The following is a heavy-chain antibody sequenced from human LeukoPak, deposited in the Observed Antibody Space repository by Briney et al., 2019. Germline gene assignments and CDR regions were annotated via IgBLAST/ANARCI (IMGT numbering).Heavy chain of an antibody. CDR3: ARGSHYYGSGSSSDFDY. D-gene: IGHD3-10*01. CDR1: GYTFTSYY. J-gene: IGHJ4*02. V-gene: IGHV1-2*04. Sequence: GASVKVSCKASGYTFTSYYIHWVRQAPGQGLGWMGWINPNSGGTNYAQKFQGWVTMTRDTSISTAYMELSRLRSDDTAVYYCARGSHYYGSGSSSDFDYWGQGTLVTVSS. CDR2: INPNSGGT.